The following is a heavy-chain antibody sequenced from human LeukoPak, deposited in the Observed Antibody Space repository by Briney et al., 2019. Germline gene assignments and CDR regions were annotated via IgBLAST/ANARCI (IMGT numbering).Heavy chain of an antibody. CDR2: ISYDGSNK. CDR1: GFIFSSYA. D-gene: IGHD2-21*02. V-gene: IGHV3-30-3*01. J-gene: IGHJ6*02. CDR3: ARDQKLAYCGGDCYSNYYYYYGMDV. Sequence: GGSLRLSCAASGFIFSSYAMHWVRQAPGKGLEWVAVISYDGSNKYYADSVKGRFTISRDNSKNALYLQMNRLRAEDTAVYYCARDQKLAYCGGDCYSNYYYYYGMDVWGQGTTVTVSS.